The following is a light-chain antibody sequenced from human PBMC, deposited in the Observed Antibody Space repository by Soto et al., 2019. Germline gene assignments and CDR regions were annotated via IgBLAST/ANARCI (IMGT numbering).Light chain of an antibody. CDR1: QSVSIH. CDR2: DTS. J-gene: IGKJ5*01. CDR3: QQYNNWPRVT. V-gene: IGKV3-15*01. Sequence: ETVMTQSHGTLSVSLGERATLSCRASQSVSIHSAWYQQKPGQAPRLLIYDTSTRATGIPARFSGSGSGTEFTLTISSLQSEDFAVYYCQQYNNWPRVTFGQGTRLEI.